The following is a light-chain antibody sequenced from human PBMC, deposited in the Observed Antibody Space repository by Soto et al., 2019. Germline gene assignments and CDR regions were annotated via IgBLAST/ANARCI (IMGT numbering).Light chain of an antibody. CDR1: QSVSTH. V-gene: IGKV3-11*01. Sequence: EIVLTQSPATLSLSPGERATLSCRASQSVSTHLAWYQQRPGQAPRLLIWDASNRATGIPARFSGSGSGTDFALTISSLEPEDFAVYCCQQRSNWPPLFTFGPGTKVDIK. CDR2: DAS. CDR3: QQRSNWPPLFT. J-gene: IGKJ3*01.